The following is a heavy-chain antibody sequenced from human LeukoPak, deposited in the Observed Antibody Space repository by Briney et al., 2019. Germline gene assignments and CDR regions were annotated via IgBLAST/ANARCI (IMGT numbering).Heavy chain of an antibody. CDR3: AKGRSRDYSSGWYFDS. J-gene: IGHJ4*02. CDR2: INRDGSST. D-gene: IGHD6-19*01. V-gene: IGHV3-74*01. CDR1: GLTFRSYW. Sequence: PGGSLRLSCAASGLTFRSYWMHWVRQAPGKGLVWVSHINRDGSSTSHADSVKGRFTISRDNSKNTLYLQMNSLRAEDTAVYYCAKGRSRDYSSGWYFDSWGQGTLVTVSS.